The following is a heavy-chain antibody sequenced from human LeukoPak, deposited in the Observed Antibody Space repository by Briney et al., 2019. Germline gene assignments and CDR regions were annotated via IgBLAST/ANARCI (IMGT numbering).Heavy chain of an antibody. CDR3: ARALDSLYSSGWPSAGY. Sequence: GGSLRLSCAASGFTFSSYEMNWVRQAPGKGLEWVSYINTGGSTIYYADSVKGRFTISRDNAKNSLYLQMNSLRAEDTAVYYCARALDSLYSSGWPSAGYWGQGTLVTVSS. CDR2: INTGGSTI. J-gene: IGHJ4*02. D-gene: IGHD6-19*01. CDR1: GFTFSSYE. V-gene: IGHV3-48*03.